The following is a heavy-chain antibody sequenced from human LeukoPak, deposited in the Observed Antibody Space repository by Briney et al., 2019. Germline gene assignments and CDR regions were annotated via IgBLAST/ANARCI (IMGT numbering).Heavy chain of an antibody. CDR1: GFTFSSYS. CDR3: ARDYYRSLDY. Sequence: GGSLRLSCAASGFTFSSYSMSWVRQAPGKGLEWVANIKQDGSEKYYLDSVKGRFTISRDNAKNSLYLQMNSLRVEDTAVYYCARDYYRSLDYWGQGTLATVSS. V-gene: IGHV3-7*01. D-gene: IGHD3-22*01. CDR2: IKQDGSEK. J-gene: IGHJ4*02.